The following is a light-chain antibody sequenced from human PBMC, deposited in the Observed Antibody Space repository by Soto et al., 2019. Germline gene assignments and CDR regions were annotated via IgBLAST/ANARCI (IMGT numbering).Light chain of an antibody. J-gene: IGKJ4*01. V-gene: IGKV1-5*01. CDR1: QSISSW. Sequence: DIQMTQSPSTLSASVGDRVTITCRASQSISSWLAWYQQKPGKAPNLLIYDASSLESGVPSRFTGSGSGTEFTLTISSLQPDDFATFYCQQYNSSLRTFGGGTKVEIK. CDR3: QQYNSSLRT. CDR2: DAS.